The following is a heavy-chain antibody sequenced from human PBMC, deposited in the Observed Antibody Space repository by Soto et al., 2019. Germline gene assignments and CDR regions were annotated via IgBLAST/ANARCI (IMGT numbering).Heavy chain of an antibody. D-gene: IGHD3-3*01. CDR2: ISAYNGNT. J-gene: IGHJ4*02. CDR3: ARDRFLEWLLQWTPNDD. Sequence: ASVKVSCKASGYTFTSYGISWVRQAPGQGLEWMGWISAYNGNTNYAQKLQGRVTMTTDTSTSTAYMELRSLRSDDTAVYYCARDRFLEWLLQWTPNDDWAQGTLVTVSS. CDR1: GYTFTSYG. V-gene: IGHV1-18*01.